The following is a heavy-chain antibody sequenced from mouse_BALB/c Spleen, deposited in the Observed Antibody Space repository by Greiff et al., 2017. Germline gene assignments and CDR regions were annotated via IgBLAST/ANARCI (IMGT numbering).Heavy chain of an antibody. D-gene: IGHD1-1*01. J-gene: IGHJ2*01. CDR2: IDPENGDT. Sequence: VQLKESGAELVRSGASVKLSCTASGFNIKDYYMHWVKQRPEQGLEWIGWIDPENGDTEYAPKFQGKATMTADTSSNTAYLQLSSLTSEDTAVYYCNFYYYGSSYYFDYWGQGTTLTVSS. CDR3: NFYYYGSSYYFDY. CDR1: GFNIKDYY. V-gene: IGHV14-4*02.